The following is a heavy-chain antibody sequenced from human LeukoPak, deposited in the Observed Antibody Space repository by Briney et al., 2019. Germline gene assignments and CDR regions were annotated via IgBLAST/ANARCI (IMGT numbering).Heavy chain of an antibody. CDR3: ARGYCSSTSCANPPYYYYMDV. CDR2: IIPIFGTA. Sequence: SVKVSCKASGGTFSSYAISWVRQAPGQGLEWMGGIIPIFGTANYAQKFQGRVTITTDESTSTAYMELSSLRSEDTAVYYCARGYCSSTSCANPPYYYYMDVWGKGTTVTVSS. J-gene: IGHJ6*03. CDR1: GGTFSSYA. D-gene: IGHD2-2*01. V-gene: IGHV1-69*05.